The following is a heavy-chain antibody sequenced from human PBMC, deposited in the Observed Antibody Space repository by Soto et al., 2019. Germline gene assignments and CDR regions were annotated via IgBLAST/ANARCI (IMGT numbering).Heavy chain of an antibody. V-gene: IGHV4-34*01. CDR2: INHSGST. CDR1: GGSFSDYY. J-gene: IGHJ6*04. CDR3: ARARKGSGSDYYYHYGMDV. D-gene: IGHD3-3*01. Sequence: SETLSLTCSVYGGSFSDYYWSWIRQPPGKGLEWIGEINHSGSTNYNPSPKSRVTISVHTSKNQFSLKLSSVTAADTAVYYCARARKGSGSDYYYHYGMDVWGKGTTVTVSS.